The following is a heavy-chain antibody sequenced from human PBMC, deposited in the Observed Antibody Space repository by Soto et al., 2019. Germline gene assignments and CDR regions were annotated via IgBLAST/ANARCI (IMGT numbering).Heavy chain of an antibody. D-gene: IGHD5-18*01. J-gene: IGHJ4*02. V-gene: IGHV3-74*01. Sequence: EVQLVESGGGLVQPGGSLRLSCAASGFTFSSYWMHWVRQAPGKGLVWVSRINSDGSSPHYADSVKGRFTISRDNAKNTLYLQMSRLRAEDTGVYYCARVNTAMGLGTNCDYWGQGTLVTVSS. CDR3: ARVNTAMGLGTNCDY. CDR2: INSDGSSP. CDR1: GFTFSSYW.